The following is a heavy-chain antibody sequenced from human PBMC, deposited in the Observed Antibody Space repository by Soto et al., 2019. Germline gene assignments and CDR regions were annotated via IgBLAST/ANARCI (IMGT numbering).Heavy chain of an antibody. CDR3: ARGSGRGRYFDWLLFDY. J-gene: IGHJ4*02. CDR1: GFTFSSYS. CDR2: ISSSSYI. V-gene: IGHV3-21*01. D-gene: IGHD3-9*01. Sequence: GGSLRLSCAASGFTFSSYSMNWVRQAPGKGLEWVSSISSSSYIYYADSVKGRFTISRDNAKNSLYLQMNSLRAEDTAVYYCARGSGRGRYFDWLLFDYWGQGTLVTVSS.